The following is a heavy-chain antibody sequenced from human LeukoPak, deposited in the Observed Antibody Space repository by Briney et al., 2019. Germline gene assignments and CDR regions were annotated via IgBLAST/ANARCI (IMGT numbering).Heavy chain of an antibody. CDR2: IYYSGGT. V-gene: IGHV4-39*01. Sequence: SETLSLTCTVSGGSISRSTYYGGWIRQPPGKGLEWIGSIYYSGGTYYNPSLKSRVTISVDTSKNQFSLNLNSMTAADTGVYYCASAYSSGQNYFDYWGQGILVTVSS. CDR3: ASAYSSGQNYFDY. CDR1: GGSISRSTYY. J-gene: IGHJ4*02. D-gene: IGHD6-19*01.